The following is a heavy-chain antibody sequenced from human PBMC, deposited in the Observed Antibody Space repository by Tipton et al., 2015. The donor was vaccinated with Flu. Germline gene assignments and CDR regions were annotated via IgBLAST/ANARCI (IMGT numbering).Heavy chain of an antibody. Sequence: TLSLTCTVSGGSISSYYWSWIRQPPGKGLEWIGYIYYSGSTNYNPSLKSRVTISVDTSKNQFSLKLSSVTAADTAVYYCARGVVRYYMDVWGKGTTVTVSS. J-gene: IGHJ6*03. CDR2: IYYSGST. CDR3: ARGVVRYYMDV. V-gene: IGHV4-59*01. CDR1: GGSISSYY. D-gene: IGHD2/OR15-2a*01.